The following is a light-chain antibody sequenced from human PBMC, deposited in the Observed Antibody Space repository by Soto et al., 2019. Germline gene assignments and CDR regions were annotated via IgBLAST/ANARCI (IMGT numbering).Light chain of an antibody. Sequence: EIVLTQSPGTLSLSPGEGATLSCRASHSVSSTYLAWYQQKPGQAPRLLIYGASSRATGIPDRFSGSGSGTDFPLTISRLEPEDFAVYYCQQYGSSPPYTFGQGTKLEIK. J-gene: IGKJ2*01. CDR1: HSVSSTY. V-gene: IGKV3-20*01. CDR3: QQYGSSPPYT. CDR2: GAS.